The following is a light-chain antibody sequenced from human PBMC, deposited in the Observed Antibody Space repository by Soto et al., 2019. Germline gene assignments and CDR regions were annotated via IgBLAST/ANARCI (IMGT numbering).Light chain of an antibody. CDR1: QSITHF. CDR2: AAS. J-gene: IGKJ4*01. CDR3: QQSYTTPRLS. V-gene: IGKV1-39*01. Sequence: DYQMTQSPSSLSATIEHKRTISCRANQSITHFLNWYQKKPGEVPKLLIYAASRLGSGVPSRLSGSGSGKDFALTINSLQPEEFATYYCQQSYTTPRLSFGGGTTVDIQ.